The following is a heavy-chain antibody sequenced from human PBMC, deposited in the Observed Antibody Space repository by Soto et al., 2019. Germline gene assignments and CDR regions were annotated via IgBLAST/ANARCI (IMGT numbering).Heavy chain of an antibody. CDR2: ISSNGGST. CDR1: GFTFSSCA. V-gene: IGHV3-64D*08. J-gene: IGHJ4*02. CDR3: VKDRTGKGPFDY. Sequence: GGSLRLSCSASGFTFSSCAMHWVRQAPGKGLECVSAISSNGGSTYYADSVKGRFTISRDNSKNTLYLQMSSLRAEDTTVYYCVKDRTGKGPFDYWGQGTLVTVSS. D-gene: IGHD3-10*01.